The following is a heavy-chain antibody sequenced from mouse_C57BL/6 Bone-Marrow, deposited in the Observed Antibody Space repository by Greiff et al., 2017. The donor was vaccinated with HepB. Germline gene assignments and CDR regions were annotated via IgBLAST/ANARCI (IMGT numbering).Heavy chain of an antibody. V-gene: IGHV5-6*01. CDR2: ISSGGSYT. D-gene: IGHD1-1*01. CDR3: ARHGPYYYGDY. Sequence: EVKLMESGGDLVKPGGSLELSCAASGFTFSSYGMSWVRQTPDKRLEWVATISSGGSYTYYPDSVKGRFTISRDNAKNTLYLQMSSLKSEDTAMYYCARHGPYYYGDYWGQGTTLTVSS. J-gene: IGHJ2*01. CDR1: GFTFSSYG.